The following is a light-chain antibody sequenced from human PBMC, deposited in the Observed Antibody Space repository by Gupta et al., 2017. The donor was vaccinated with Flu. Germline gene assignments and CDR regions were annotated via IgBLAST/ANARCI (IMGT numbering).Light chain of an antibody. J-gene: IGKJ4*02. Sequence: EIVMTQSPATLSVSPGERATLSCRASQSVSSKLAWYQQKPGQAPRLLIYGASTRATGIPARFSGSGCGIEFTLTISIRQSEEFAVYFSQQYNNWHPGTFGGGTRVDIK. CDR1: QSVSSK. CDR3: QQYNNWHPGT. V-gene: IGKV3-15*01. CDR2: GAS.